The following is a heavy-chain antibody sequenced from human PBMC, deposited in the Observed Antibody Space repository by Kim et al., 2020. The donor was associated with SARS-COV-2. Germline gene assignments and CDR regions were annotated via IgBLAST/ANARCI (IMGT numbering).Heavy chain of an antibody. CDR3: ARPRGSWYYYYGMDV. J-gene: IGHJ6*02. CDR2: ISAYNGNT. CDR1: GYTFTSYG. Sequence: ASVKVSCKASGYTFTSYGISWVRQAPGQGLEWMGWISAYNGNTNYAQKLQGRVTMTTDTSTSTAYMELRSLRSDDTAVYYCARPRGSWYYYYGMDVWGQGTTVTVSS. V-gene: IGHV1-18*01. D-gene: IGHD6-13*01.